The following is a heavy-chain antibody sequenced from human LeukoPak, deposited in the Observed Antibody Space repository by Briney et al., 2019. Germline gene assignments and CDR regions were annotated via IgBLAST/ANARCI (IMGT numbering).Heavy chain of an antibody. CDR3: ARAPLSSYCSSTSCYINY. V-gene: IGHV3-21*01. D-gene: IGHD2-2*02. CDR1: GLTFSSYS. CDR2: ISSSSSYI. J-gene: IGHJ4*02. Sequence: GGSLRLSCAASGLTFSSYSMNWVRQAPGKRLEWVSSISSSSSYIYYADSVKGRFTISRDNAKNSLYLQMNSLRAEDTAVYYCARAPLSSYCSSTSCYINYWGQGTLVTVSS.